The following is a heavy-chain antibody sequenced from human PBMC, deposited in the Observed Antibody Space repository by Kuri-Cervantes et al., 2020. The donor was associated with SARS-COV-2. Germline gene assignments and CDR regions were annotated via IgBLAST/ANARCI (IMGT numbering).Heavy chain of an antibody. CDR1: GFTFSSYA. J-gene: IGHJ6*03. CDR3: ARVQYYYDRSGSHRYMDV. Sequence: GESLKISCAASGFTFSSYAMSWVRQAPGKGLEWVSCIKGGSGTTYYAASVKGRFTVSRDNAKNTLYLLMSSLRVEDTAMYYCARVQYYYDRSGSHRYMDVWGKGTTVTVSS. D-gene: IGHD3-22*01. CDR2: IKGGSGTT. V-gene: IGHV3-23*01.